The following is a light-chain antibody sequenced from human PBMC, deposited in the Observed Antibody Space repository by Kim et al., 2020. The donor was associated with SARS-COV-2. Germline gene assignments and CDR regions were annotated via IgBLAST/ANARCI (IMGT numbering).Light chain of an antibody. CDR1: KLGDKY. CDR2: RDN. J-gene: IGLJ1*01. V-gene: IGLV3-1*01. CDR3: QAWNSSIYV. Sequence: VSPGQTASITWSGDKLGDKYASWYQQKPGQAPVVVIFRDNRRPSGIPERFSGSNSGNTATLTISGTQAMDEADYYCQAWNSSIYVFGTGTKVTVL.